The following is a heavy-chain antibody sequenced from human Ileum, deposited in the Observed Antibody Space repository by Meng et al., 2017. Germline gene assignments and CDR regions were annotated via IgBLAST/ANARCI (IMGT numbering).Heavy chain of an antibody. CDR3: VRNEGYSLGD. D-gene: IGHD2-21*01. Sequence: QGHLQESGPGLVKPSGTLSPTCAVSGDSISSRDWWSWVRQPPGKGLEWIGEISQESGRTNYNPSLKSRVTISLDKSKNQFSLNLNSVTAADTAVYYCVRNEGYSLGDWGQGTLVTVSS. J-gene: IGHJ4*02. CDR2: ISQESGRT. V-gene: IGHV4-4*02. CDR1: GDSISSRDW.